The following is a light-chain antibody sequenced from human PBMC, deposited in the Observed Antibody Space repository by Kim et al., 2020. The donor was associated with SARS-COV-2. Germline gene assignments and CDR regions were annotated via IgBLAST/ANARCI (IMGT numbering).Light chain of an antibody. CDR2: GAS. V-gene: IGKV3-20*01. CDR1: QSVTSSS. CDR3: QQYGRSPIT. J-gene: IGKJ5*01. Sequence: SQGDRAPLSCRASQSVTSSSLAWYQQKHGQAPRLLICGASSRAAGIPDRFSGSGSGTDFTLTVSRLEPEDFAVYYCQQYGRSPITFGQGTRLEIK.